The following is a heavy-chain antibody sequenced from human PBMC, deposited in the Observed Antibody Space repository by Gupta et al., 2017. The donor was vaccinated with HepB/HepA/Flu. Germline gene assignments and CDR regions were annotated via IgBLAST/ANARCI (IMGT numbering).Heavy chain of an antibody. CDR3: AKDRYYDDTSGYYYYFDY. Sequence: FSSYGMHWVRQAPGKGLEWVAVISFDASDKFYADSVKGRFTISRDNSKKTLYRQMNSLRAEDTAVYDCAKDRYYDDTSGYYYYFDYWGQGTMVTVYS. J-gene: IGHJ4*02. CDR1: FSSYG. V-gene: IGHV3-30*18. CDR2: ISFDASDK. D-gene: IGHD3-22*01.